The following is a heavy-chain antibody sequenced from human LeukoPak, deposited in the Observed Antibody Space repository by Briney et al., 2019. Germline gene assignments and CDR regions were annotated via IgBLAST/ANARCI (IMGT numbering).Heavy chain of an antibody. Sequence: GGSLRLSCAASGFTFSSYWMSWVRHIPGKGLEWLANIKEDGSDQYYVDSVKGRFTISRDNAKNSLYLQMNSLRVEDTAAYYCASGYSGYQSDYWGQGTLVTVSS. CDR3: ASGYSGYQSDY. J-gene: IGHJ4*02. D-gene: IGHD5-12*01. CDR2: IKEDGSDQ. V-gene: IGHV3-7*01. CDR1: GFTFSSYW.